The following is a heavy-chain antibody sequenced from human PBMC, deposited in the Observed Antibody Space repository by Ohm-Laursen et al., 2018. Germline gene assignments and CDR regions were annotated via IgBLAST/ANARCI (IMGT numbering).Heavy chain of an antibody. V-gene: IGHV4-61*01. J-gene: IGHJ4*02. D-gene: IGHD6-19*01. CDR1: GGSVSSGSYY. Sequence: SETLSLTCPVSGGSVSSGSYYWSWIRQPPGKGLERMGYIYYSGSTNYNPSLKSRVTISVDTSKNQFSLKLSSVTAADTAVYYCAREGIAVAGPFDYWGQGTLVTVSS. CDR2: IYYSGST. CDR3: AREGIAVAGPFDY.